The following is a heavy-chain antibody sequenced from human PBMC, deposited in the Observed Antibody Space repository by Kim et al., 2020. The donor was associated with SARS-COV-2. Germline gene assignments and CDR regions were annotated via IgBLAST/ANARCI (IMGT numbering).Heavy chain of an antibody. Sequence: DGSEVHYLASVQGRFTISRDNAKNSLSLQMNSLRAEDTAVYYCARKLGDYWGQGTLVTVSS. CDR3: ARKLGDY. V-gene: IGHV3-7*01. D-gene: IGHD3-16*01. J-gene: IGHJ4*02. CDR2: DGSEV.